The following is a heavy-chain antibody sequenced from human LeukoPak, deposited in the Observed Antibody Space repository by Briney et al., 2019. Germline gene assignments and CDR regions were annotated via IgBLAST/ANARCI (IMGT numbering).Heavy chain of an antibody. Sequence: GGSLRLSCAVSGFTSSRHWMSWVRQTPEKGVEWVANIKEDASEENYVDSVKGRFTISRDNDKNSLYLQMNSLRAEDTAVYYCAIAAGWELGYWGQGTLVTVSS. CDR1: GFTSSRHW. CDR2: IKEDASEE. J-gene: IGHJ4*02. D-gene: IGHD6-25*01. V-gene: IGHV3-7*01. CDR3: AIAAGWELGY.